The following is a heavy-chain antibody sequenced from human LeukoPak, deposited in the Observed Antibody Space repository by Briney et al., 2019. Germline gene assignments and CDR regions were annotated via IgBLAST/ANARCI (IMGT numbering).Heavy chain of an antibody. CDR1: GYTFTTFW. CDR3: ARLALYPGKFSFDY. CDR2: IFPPDSNT. D-gene: IGHD2/OR15-2a*01. J-gene: IGHJ4*02. V-gene: IGHV5-51*01. Sequence: GESLKISCEISGYTFTTFWIGWVRQMPGKGLEWVGIIFPPDSNTKYSPSFQDLVTISADKSINTAYLQWNSLQASDTAIYYCARLALYPGKFSFDYWGRGTLVTVSS.